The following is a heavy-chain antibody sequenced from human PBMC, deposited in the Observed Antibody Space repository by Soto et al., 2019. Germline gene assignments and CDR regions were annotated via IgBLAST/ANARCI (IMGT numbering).Heavy chain of an antibody. CDR2: INHSGST. Sequence: QVLLQQWGAGLLKPSETLSLTCAVYGGSFSDYYWSWIRQPPGKGLEWVGEINHSGSTNYNPSLTSRGTISVAPPKSQSSLGLSSVPAAATAVYYGARASRFAYWGQGTLVTVSS. D-gene: IGHD6-6*01. J-gene: IGHJ4*02. CDR3: ARASRFAY. CDR1: GGSFSDYY. V-gene: IGHV4-34*01.